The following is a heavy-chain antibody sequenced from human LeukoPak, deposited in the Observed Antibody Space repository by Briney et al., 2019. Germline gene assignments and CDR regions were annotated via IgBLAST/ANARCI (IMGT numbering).Heavy chain of an antibody. Sequence: ASVKVSCKASGYTFTGYFMHWVRQAPGQGLEWMGWINPNSGGTNYAQKFQGRVTITRDMSTSTAYMELSSLRSEDTAVYYCAALQEGACSGGSCYSAEYFQHWGQGTLVTVSS. V-gene: IGHV1-2*02. CDR3: AALQEGACSGGSCYSAEYFQH. J-gene: IGHJ1*01. CDR1: GYTFTGYF. D-gene: IGHD2-15*01. CDR2: INPNSGGT.